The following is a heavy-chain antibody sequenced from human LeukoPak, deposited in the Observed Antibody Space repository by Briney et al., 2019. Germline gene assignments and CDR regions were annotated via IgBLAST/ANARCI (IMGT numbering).Heavy chain of an antibody. CDR2: MYYSGST. J-gene: IGHJ4*02. D-gene: IGHD1-7*01. CDR3: ARPHNWNYPYYFDY. Sequence: PSETLSLTCTVSGGSIISGNYYWGWVRQPPGKGLEWIGSMYYSGSTYYNPSLKSRVTISVDTSKNQFSLKLRSVTAADTAVYYCARPHNWNYPYYFDYWGQGTLVTVSS. CDR1: GGSIISGNYY. V-gene: IGHV4-39*01.